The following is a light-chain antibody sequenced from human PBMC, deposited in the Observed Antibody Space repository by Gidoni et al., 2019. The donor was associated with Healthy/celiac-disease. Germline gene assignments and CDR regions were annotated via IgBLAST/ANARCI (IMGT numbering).Light chain of an antibody. J-gene: IGLJ2*01. CDR2: KDS. CDR3: QSADSSGTSYVV. Sequence: SYELTHTPSVSVSPGQTARITCSGDALPKQYAYWYQQKPGKGPVLVIYKDSERPSGIPERFSGSSSGTTVTLTISGVQAEDEADYYCQSADSSGTSYVVFGGGTKLTVL. V-gene: IGLV3-25*02. CDR1: ALPKQY.